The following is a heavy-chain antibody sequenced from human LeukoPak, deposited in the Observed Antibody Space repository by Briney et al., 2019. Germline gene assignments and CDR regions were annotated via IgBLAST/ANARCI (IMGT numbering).Heavy chain of an antibody. CDR3: ARDPGYSSGWSNLPLDY. J-gene: IGHJ4*02. CDR1: GYTFTGYY. V-gene: IGHV1-2*02. Sequence: ASVKVSCKASGYTFTGYYMHWVRQARGQRLEWMGWINPNSGGTNYAQKFQGRVTMTRDTSISTAYMELSRLRSDDTAVYYCARDPGYSSGWSNLPLDYWGQGTLVTVSS. D-gene: IGHD6-19*01. CDR2: INPNSGGT.